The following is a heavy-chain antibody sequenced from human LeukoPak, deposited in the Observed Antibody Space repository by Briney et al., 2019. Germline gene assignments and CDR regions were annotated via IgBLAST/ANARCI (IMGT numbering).Heavy chain of an antibody. Sequence: GGSLRLSCEAAGFTLTPYWMHWVRQAPGKGLVWVARINSDGRDTGYADSVKGRLTISRDNAKNTVYLQMNSLRAEDTAVYYCALGTKPLSYHFFDYWGQGALVTVSS. CDR3: ALGTKPLSYHFFDY. CDR2: INSDGRDT. J-gene: IGHJ4*02. D-gene: IGHD1-7*01. CDR1: GFTLTPYW. V-gene: IGHV3-74*01.